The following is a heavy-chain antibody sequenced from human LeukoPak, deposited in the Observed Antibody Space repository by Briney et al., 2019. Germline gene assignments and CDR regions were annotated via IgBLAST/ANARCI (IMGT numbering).Heavy chain of an antibody. CDR3: ARFLDSGNYLPFGH. D-gene: IGHD1-26*01. CDR2: IKSDGTST. CDR1: RVTFSRYW. Sequence: GGSLRLSCAASRVTFSRYWMHSVRQAPGKGLVWVSRIKSDGTSTDYADSVKGRFTISRDNAKNTLYLQMNSLRAEDTAVYYGARFLDSGNYLPFGHWGQGTLVTVSS. J-gene: IGHJ4*02. V-gene: IGHV3-74*01.